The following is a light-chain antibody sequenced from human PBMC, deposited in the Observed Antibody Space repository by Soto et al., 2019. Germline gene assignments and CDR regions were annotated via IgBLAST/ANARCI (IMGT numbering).Light chain of an antibody. J-gene: IGLJ1*01. CDR2: DAT. CDR1: SSDDGGNNY. CDR3: SSYTSTSTYV. V-gene: IGLV2-14*01. Sequence: QSVLTQPASVSGSPGQSITISCTGTSSDDGGNNYVSWYQQHRGKAPKLMIYDATDRPSGDSKRFSGSKSGNTATLTIAGVQDEDEADYYCSSYTSTSTYVFGTGTKVTVL.